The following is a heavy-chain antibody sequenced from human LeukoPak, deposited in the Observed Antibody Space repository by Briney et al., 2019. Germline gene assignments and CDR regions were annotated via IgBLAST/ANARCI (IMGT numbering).Heavy chain of an antibody. CDR1: GGSISSSSYY. CDR3: ARDVRRLATGFDY. J-gene: IGHJ4*02. D-gene: IGHD6-19*01. V-gene: IGHV4-39*07. Sequence: SETLSLTCTVSGGSISSSSYYWGWIRQPPGKGLEWIGSIYYSGSTYYNPSLKSRVTISVDTSKNQFSLKLSSVTAADTAVYYCARDVRRLATGFDYWGQGTLVTVSS. CDR2: IYYSGST.